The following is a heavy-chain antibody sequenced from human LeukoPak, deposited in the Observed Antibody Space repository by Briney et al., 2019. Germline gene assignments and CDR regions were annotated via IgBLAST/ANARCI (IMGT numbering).Heavy chain of an antibody. CDR1: GGSISSYY. CDR2: IKYSGSI. D-gene: IGHD2-2*01. J-gene: IGHJ4*02. CDR3: ASSYELLRRPFDS. Sequence: SETLSLTCTVSGGSISSYYWSWIRQPPGKGLEWIGSIKYSGSIYYNASLKSRLTISVDTSKNQFSLRLSSVTAADTAVYYCASSYELLRRPFDSWGQGTLVTVSS. V-gene: IGHV4-59*05.